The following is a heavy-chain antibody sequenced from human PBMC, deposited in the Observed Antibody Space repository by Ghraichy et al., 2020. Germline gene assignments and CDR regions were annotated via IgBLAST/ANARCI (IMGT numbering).Heavy chain of an antibody. Sequence: SETLSLTCTVSGGSISSYYWSWIRQPPGKGLEWIGYIYYSGSTNYNPSLKSRVTISVDTSKNQFSLKLSSVTAADTAVYYCARRGAYGYWYFDLWGRGTLVTVSS. D-gene: IGHD3-10*01. CDR3: ARRGAYGYWYFDL. CDR1: GGSISSYY. J-gene: IGHJ2*01. CDR2: IYYSGST. V-gene: IGHV4-59*08.